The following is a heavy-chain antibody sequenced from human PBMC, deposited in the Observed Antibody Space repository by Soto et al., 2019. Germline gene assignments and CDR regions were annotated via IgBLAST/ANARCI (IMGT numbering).Heavy chain of an antibody. CDR2: ISGSGGST. D-gene: IGHD3-3*01. J-gene: IGHJ5*02. CDR1: GFTFSSYA. CDR3: AKDGSSRITIFGVVIGSGGWFDP. V-gene: IGHV3-23*01. Sequence: PGGSLRLSCAASGFTFSSYAMSWVRQAPGKGLEWVSAISGSGGSTYYADSVKGRFTISRDNSKNTLYLQMNSLRAEDTAVYYCAKDGSSRITIFGVVIGSGGWFDPWGQGTLVTVSS.